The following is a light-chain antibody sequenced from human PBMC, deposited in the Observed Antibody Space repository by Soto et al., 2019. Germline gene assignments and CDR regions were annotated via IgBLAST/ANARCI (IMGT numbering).Light chain of an antibody. J-gene: IGKJ4*01. CDR2: GAS. V-gene: IGKV3D-15*01. CDR3: QQYGNWPLT. Sequence: EILMTQSPATLSVSPGERATLSCRASQDVNIYLAWYQQKHGQAPRLLISGASTRAPGIPARLSGSGSGTEFTLTISSLQSEDVAVYYCQQYGNWPLTFGGGTNVEIK. CDR1: QDVNIY.